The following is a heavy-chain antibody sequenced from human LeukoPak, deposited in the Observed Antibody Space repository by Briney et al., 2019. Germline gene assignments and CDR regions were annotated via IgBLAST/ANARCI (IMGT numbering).Heavy chain of an antibody. J-gene: IGHJ6*03. CDR1: GFTFSSYW. CDR2: IKQDGSEK. D-gene: IGHD3-3*01. V-gene: IGHV3-7*01. Sequence: GSLRLSCAASGFTFSSYWMSWVRQAPGKGLEWVANIKQDGSEKYYVDSVKGRFTISRDNAKNSLYLQMNSLRAEDTAVYYCARVSHVLRFAYYYYMDVWGKGTTVTVSS. CDR3: ARVSHVLRFAYYYYMDV.